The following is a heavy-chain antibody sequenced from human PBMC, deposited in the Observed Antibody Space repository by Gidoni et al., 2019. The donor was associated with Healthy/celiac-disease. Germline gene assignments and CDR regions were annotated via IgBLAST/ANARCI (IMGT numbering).Heavy chain of an antibody. CDR3: ARVPYDSSGYYYAGDAFDI. D-gene: IGHD3-22*01. V-gene: IGHV4-39*07. Sequence: QLQLQESGPGLVKPSETLSLTCTVSGGSISSSSYSWGWIRQPPGKGLEWIGSIYYSGSTYYNPSLKSRVTISVDTSKNQFSLKLSSVTAADTAVYYCARVPYDSSGYYYAGDAFDIWGQGTMVTVSS. CDR2: IYYSGST. CDR1: GGSISSSSYS. J-gene: IGHJ3*02.